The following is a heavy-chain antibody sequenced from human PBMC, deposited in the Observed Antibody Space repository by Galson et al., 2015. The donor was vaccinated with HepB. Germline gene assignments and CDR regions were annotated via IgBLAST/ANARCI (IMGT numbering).Heavy chain of an antibody. CDR1: GFTVSSNY. Sequence: SLRLSCAASGFTVSSNYMSWVRQAPGKGLEWVSVIYSGGSTYYADSVKGRFTISRDNSKNTLYLQMNSLRAEDTAVYYCARDNYLAAGINAYYYYYGMDVWGQGTTVTVSS. D-gene: IGHD6-13*01. V-gene: IGHV3-66*01. CDR3: ARDNYLAAGINAYYYYYGMDV. J-gene: IGHJ6*02. CDR2: IYSGGST.